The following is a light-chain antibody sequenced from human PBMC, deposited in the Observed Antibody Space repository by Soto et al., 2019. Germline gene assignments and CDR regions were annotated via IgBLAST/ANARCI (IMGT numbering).Light chain of an antibody. V-gene: IGLV1-44*01. CDR1: SSNIGSNT. CDR2: SNN. Sequence: QAVVTQPPSASGTPGQRVTISCSGSSSNIGSNTVNWYQQLPGTAPKLLIYSNNHRPSGVPDRFSGSKSGTSASLAISGLQSEDEADYYCAAWDDSLSVVFGGGTQLTVL. J-gene: IGLJ2*01. CDR3: AAWDDSLSVV.